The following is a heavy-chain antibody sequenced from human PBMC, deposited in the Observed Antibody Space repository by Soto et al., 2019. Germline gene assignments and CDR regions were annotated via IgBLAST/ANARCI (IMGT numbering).Heavy chain of an antibody. CDR3: ARNTSTYFDS. V-gene: IGHV4-38-2*01. CDR2: VYYSGST. CDR1: GYSISNGDY. J-gene: IGHJ4*02. Sequence: SETLSLTCAVSGYSISNGDYWGWIRQAPGKGLEWIGSVYYSGSTHYEPSLRGRIAISVDTLKNQFSLRLPSVTAADTAMYLCARNTSTYFDSWGQGIPGTVS.